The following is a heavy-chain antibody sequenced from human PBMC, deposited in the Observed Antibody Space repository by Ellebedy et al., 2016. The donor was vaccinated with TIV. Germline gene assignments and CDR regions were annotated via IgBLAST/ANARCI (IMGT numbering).Heavy chain of an antibody. V-gene: IGHV1-46*01. Sequence: AASVKVSCKASGYTFTSYYMHWVRQAPGQGLEWMGIINPSGGSTSYAQKFQGRVTMTRDTSTSTVYMELSSLRSEDTAVYYCARDDSSGWYGIHYFDYWGQGTLVTVSS. D-gene: IGHD6-19*01. CDR2: INPSGGST. CDR3: ARDDSSGWYGIHYFDY. CDR1: GYTFTSYY. J-gene: IGHJ4*02.